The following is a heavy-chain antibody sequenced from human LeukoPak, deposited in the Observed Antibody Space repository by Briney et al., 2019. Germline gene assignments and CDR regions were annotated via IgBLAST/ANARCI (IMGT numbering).Heavy chain of an antibody. CDR1: GGSFSGYY. CDR3: AKGRGIVGATEDEYYFDY. Sequence: SETLSLTCAVYGGSFSGYYWSWIRQPPGKGLEWIGEINHSGSTNYNPSLKSRVTISVDTSKNQFSLKLSSVTAADTAVYYCAKGRGIVGATEDEYYFDYRGQGTLVTVSS. CDR2: INHSGST. V-gene: IGHV4-34*01. D-gene: IGHD1-26*01. J-gene: IGHJ4*02.